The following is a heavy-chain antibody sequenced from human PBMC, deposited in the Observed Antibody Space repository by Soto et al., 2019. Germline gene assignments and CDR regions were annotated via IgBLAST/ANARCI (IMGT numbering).Heavy chain of an antibody. V-gene: IGHV3-23*01. D-gene: IGHD3-10*01. CDR1: GFTFSSYA. J-gene: IGHJ6*02. CDR3: ASSYGSGSHYYYYGMDV. Sequence: EVQLLESGGGLVQPGGSLRLSCAASGFTFSSYAMSWVRQAPGKGLEWVSAISGSGGSTYYADSVKGRFTISRDNSKNTLYLQMNSLRAEDTAVYYCASSYGSGSHYYYYGMDVWGQGTTVTVSS. CDR2: ISGSGGST.